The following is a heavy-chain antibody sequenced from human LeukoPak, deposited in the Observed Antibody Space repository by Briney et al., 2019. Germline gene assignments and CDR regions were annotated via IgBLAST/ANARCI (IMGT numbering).Heavy chain of an antibody. V-gene: IGHV3-64*01. CDR1: GFTFSSYA. Sequence: PGGSLRLSCAASGFTFSSYAMHWVRQAPGKGLEYVSAISSNGGSTYYANSVKGRFTISRDNSKNTLYLQMGSLRAEDMAVYYCARGSWDTAMVTVDYWGQGTLVTVSS. CDR2: ISSNGGST. CDR3: ARGSWDTAMVTVDY. J-gene: IGHJ4*02. D-gene: IGHD5-18*01.